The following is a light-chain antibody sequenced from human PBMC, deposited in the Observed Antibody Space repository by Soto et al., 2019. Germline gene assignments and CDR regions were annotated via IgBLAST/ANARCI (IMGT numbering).Light chain of an antibody. CDR1: QSVLYNSTNKNY. V-gene: IGKV4-1*01. CDR3: QQYESTPPT. J-gene: IGKJ2*01. CDR2: WAS. Sequence: DIVMTQSPDSLAVSLGERATINCKSSQSVLYNSTNKNYLAWYQQRPGQPPKLLIYWASTRESGVPDRFSGSGSGTDFTLTITRLQAEDVAVYYCQQYESTPPTFGQGTKLEIK.